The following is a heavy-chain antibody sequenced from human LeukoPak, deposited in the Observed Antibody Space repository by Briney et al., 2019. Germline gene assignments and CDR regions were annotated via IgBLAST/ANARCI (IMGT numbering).Heavy chain of an antibody. CDR1: GYTFTSYG. Sequence: ASVKVSCKASGYTFTSYGISWVRQAPGQGLEWMGWVDPHSGVTNYAQNFQGRVTMTRDTSISTTYMELSSLRSEDTAVYYCARGILWFGDDVWGKGTTVTISS. J-gene: IGHJ6*04. CDR2: VDPHSGVT. V-gene: IGHV1-2*02. CDR3: ARGILWFGDDV. D-gene: IGHD3-10*01.